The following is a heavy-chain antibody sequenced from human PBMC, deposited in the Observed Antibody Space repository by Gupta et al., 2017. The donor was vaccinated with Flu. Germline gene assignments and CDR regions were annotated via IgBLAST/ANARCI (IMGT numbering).Heavy chain of an antibody. J-gene: IGHJ4*02. Sequence: QVQLVESGGGVVQPGRSLRLSCAASGFTFSRYGMHWVRQAPGKGLEWVAFIAYDGSNKYYADSVKGRFTISRDNSKNTLYLQMNSLRAEDTAVYYCAKSTGDSSGSHPIFRYWGQGTLVTVSS. CDR1: GFTFSRYG. V-gene: IGHV3-30*18. CDR2: IAYDGSNK. CDR3: AKSTGDSSGSHPIFRY. D-gene: IGHD3-22*01.